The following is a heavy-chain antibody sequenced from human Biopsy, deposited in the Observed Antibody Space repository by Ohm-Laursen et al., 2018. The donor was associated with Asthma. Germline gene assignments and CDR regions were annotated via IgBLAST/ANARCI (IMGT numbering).Heavy chain of an antibody. V-gene: IGHV4-39*01. J-gene: IGHJ6*02. CDR3: VRGSSSWHHGPFHYYYGLDV. Sequence: GTLFPTCSLSSGSGGYMRSGNYYWGWIRQPPGKGLEWIGSIYYSGTTYYNPSLESRVTVSADTSKNQFSLKLTSGTAADTAVYYCVRGSSSWHHGPFHYYYGLDVWGQGTTATVSS. CDR2: IYYSGTT. D-gene: IGHD6-13*01. CDR1: SGSGGYMRSGNYY.